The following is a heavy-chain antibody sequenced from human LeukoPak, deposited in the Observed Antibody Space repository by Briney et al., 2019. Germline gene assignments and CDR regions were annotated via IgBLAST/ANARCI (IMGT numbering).Heavy chain of an antibody. CDR3: ARESSYYDG. J-gene: IGHJ4*02. V-gene: IGHV3-64*01. Sequence: EGSLRLSCAASGFTFSTYPMHWVRQAPGKGLEYVSAISSDGRSTYYGNSVKGRFTISRDNSKNTLYLQMGSLRAEDMAVYYCARESSYYDGWGQGTLVTVSS. D-gene: IGHD3-22*01. CDR2: ISSDGRST. CDR1: GFTFSTYP.